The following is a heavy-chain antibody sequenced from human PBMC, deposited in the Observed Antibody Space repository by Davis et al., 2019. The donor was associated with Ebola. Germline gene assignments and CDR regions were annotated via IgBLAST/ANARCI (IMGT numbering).Heavy chain of an antibody. CDR3: AAQYGGSYYYYGMDV. Sequence: ASVKVSCKASGYTFTSYGISWVRQAPGQGLEWMGWINAGNGNTKYSQKFQGRVTITRDTSASTAYMELSSLRSEDTAVYYCAAQYGGSYYYYGMDVWGQGTTVTVSS. J-gene: IGHJ6*02. V-gene: IGHV1-3*01. D-gene: IGHD4-23*01. CDR2: INAGNGNT. CDR1: GYTFTSYG.